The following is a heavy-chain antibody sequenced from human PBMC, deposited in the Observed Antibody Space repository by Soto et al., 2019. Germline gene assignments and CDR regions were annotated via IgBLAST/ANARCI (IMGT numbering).Heavy chain of an antibody. Sequence: QMQLVQSGPEVKKPGTSVKVSCKASGFTFTSSAVQWVRQARGQRLEWIGWIVVGSGNTNYAQKFQERVTITRDMSTSTAYMELSSLRSEDTAVYYCAADSYSSSSLYYYGMDFWGQGTTVTVSS. CDR3: AADSYSSSSLYYYGMDF. D-gene: IGHD6-6*01. J-gene: IGHJ6*02. CDR2: IVVGSGNT. CDR1: GFTFTSSA. V-gene: IGHV1-58*01.